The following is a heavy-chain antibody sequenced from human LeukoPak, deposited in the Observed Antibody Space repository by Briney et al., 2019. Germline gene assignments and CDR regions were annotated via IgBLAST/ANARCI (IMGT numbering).Heavy chain of an antibody. CDR2: IYPGDSGI. D-gene: IGHD2-2*02. Sequence: GESLKISCQAAGYNFTNYWIAWVRQMPGKGLEWMGFIYPGDSGIRYSPSFQGQVTISADKSISTAYLQWSGLKASDTAMYYCARQEFCSSTSCYMTNWFDPWGQGTLVTVSS. CDR3: ARQEFCSSTSCYMTNWFDP. V-gene: IGHV5-51*01. J-gene: IGHJ5*02. CDR1: GYNFTNYW.